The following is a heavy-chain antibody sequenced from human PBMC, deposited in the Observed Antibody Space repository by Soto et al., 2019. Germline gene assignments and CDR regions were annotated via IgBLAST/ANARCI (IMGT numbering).Heavy chain of an antibody. V-gene: IGHV3-21*01. D-gene: IGHD5-18*01. J-gene: IGHJ4*01. CDR1: GFTFSSYG. CDR2: ISSSSSYI. CDR3: ARYCRYGYSFVY. Sequence: GGSLRLSCAASGFTFSSYGMNWVRQAPGKGLEWVSSISSSSSYIYYADSVKGRFTISRDNAKNSLYLQMNSLRAEDTAVYYCARYCRYGYSFVYWGQGTLVTVSS.